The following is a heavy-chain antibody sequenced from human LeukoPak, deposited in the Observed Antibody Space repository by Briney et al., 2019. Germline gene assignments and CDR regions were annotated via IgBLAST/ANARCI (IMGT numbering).Heavy chain of an antibody. CDR1: GGSISNTNYA. CDR3: AVYSENYVLPHFDF. V-gene: IGHV4-39*01. Sequence: SETLSLTCTVSGGSISNTNYAWGWVRQPPGKGLEWIGSRYYSGSAYYNPSLESRLTISVDTSKNQFSLKLSFMTAADTAVYYCAVYSENYVLPHFDFWGQGTLVTVSS. J-gene: IGHJ4*02. CDR2: RYYSGSA. D-gene: IGHD1-26*01.